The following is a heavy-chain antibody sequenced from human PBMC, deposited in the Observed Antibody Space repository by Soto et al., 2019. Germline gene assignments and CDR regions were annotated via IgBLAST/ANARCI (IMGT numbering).Heavy chain of an antibody. V-gene: IGHV2-5*02. J-gene: IGHJ4*02. D-gene: IGHD3-16*01. CDR1: GFSLSTSGVG. CDR2: IYWDDAK. CDR3: AHKGGGDRILDY. Sequence: QITLKESGPPLVKPTQTLTLTCTFSGFSLSTSGVGVGWIRQPPGKALEWVALIYWDDAKEYSPSLKSRLTNTKDTSKNQVDLTMANMDPVDTATYYCAHKGGGDRILDYWGQGTLVTVSS.